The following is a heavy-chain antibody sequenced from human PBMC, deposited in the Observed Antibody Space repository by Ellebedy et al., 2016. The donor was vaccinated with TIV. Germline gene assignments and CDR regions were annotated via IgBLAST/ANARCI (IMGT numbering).Heavy chain of an antibody. CDR2: ICSISGTI. V-gene: IGHV3-48*01. Sequence: GESLKISCAASGFTFSAYSMNWVRQAPGKGLEWISYICSISGTIYYVHSVKGRFTFSSDKGKNSLYLQMNSLRTEDTAVYYCARRKYGSGVWGQGTLVTVSS. CDR1: GFTFSAYS. CDR3: ARRKYGSGV. J-gene: IGHJ4*02. D-gene: IGHD3-10*01.